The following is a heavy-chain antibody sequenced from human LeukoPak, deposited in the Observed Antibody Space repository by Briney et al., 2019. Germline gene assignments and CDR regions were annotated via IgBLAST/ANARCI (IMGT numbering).Heavy chain of an antibody. CDR2: ISSSGSTI. J-gene: IGHJ3*02. CDR1: GFTFSNYY. V-gene: IGHV3-11*04. Sequence: GGSLRLSCAASGFTFSNYYMSWIRQAPGKGLEWVSYISSSGSTIYYADSVKGRFTISRDNAKNSLYLQMNSLRVEDTAVYYCARGASTARGPFDIWGQGTMVTVSS. CDR3: ARGASTARGPFDI. D-gene: IGHD6-6*01.